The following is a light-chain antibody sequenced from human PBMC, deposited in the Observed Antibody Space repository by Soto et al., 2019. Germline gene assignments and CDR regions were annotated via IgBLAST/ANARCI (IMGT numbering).Light chain of an antibody. V-gene: IGLV2-8*01. CDR2: EVS. CDR1: SSDVGGYNY. CDR3: SSHGGANNFYV. Sequence: QSALTQPRSVSGSPGQSVTISCTGTSSDVGGYNYVSWYQQHPGKAPKLMIYEVSKRPSGVPDRFSASKSGNTASLTVSGLQAEDEADYYCSSHGGANNFYVFGTGTKLTVL. J-gene: IGLJ1*01.